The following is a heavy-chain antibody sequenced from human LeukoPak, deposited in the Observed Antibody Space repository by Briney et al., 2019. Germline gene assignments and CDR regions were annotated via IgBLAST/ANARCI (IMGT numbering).Heavy chain of an antibody. V-gene: IGHV3-20*04. CDR1: GFTFDDYG. CDR3: ARGAAADLYYMDV. CDR2: INWNGGST. D-gene: IGHD6-13*01. J-gene: IGHJ6*03. Sequence: PGGSLRPSCAASGFTFDDYGMSWVRQAPGKGLEWVSGINWNGGSTGYADSVKGRFTMSRDNAKNSLYLQMNSLRAEDTALYYCARGAAADLYYMDVWGKGTTVTVSS.